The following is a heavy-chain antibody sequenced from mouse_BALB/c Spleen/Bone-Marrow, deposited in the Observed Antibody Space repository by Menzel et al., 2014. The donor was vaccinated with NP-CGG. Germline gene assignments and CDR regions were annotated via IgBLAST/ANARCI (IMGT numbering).Heavy chain of an antibody. CDR2: IRSKSNNYAT. J-gene: IGHJ4*01. V-gene: IGHV10-1*02. Sequence: EVHLVESGGGLVQPKGSLKLPCAASGFTFNTYAMNWVRQAPGKGLEWVARIRSKSNNYATYYADSVKDRFTISRDDSQSMLYLQMNNLKTEDTAMYYCVRYYGSSYYYAMDYWGQGTPVTVSS. CDR1: GFTFNTYA. D-gene: IGHD1-1*01. CDR3: VRYYGSSYYYAMDY.